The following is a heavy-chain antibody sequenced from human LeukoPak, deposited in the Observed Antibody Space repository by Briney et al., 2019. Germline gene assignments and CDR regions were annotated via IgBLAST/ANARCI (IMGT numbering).Heavy chain of an antibody. V-gene: IGHV1-69*13. CDR1: GGTFSSYA. CDR3: ARGRKNYDFPN. Sequence: GASVMISCKASGGTFSSYAISWVRQAPGQGLEWMGGIIPIFGTANYAQKFQGRVTITADESTSTAYMELSSLRSEDTAVYYCARGRKNYDFPNWGQGTLVTVSS. CDR2: IIPIFGTA. D-gene: IGHD3-3*01. J-gene: IGHJ4*02.